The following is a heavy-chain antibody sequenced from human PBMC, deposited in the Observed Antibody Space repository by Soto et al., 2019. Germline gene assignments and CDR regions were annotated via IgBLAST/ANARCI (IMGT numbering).Heavy chain of an antibody. CDR1: GFSLSTSGVG. V-gene: IGHV2-5*02. CDR2: IYWDDDK. D-gene: IGHD3-10*01. CDR3: AQVEGVVRFDS. J-gene: IGHJ4*02. Sequence: QITLKESGPTLVKPTQTLTLTCTFSGFSLSTSGVGVGWIRQPPGKDLECLALIYWDDDKRYSPSLKSRLTITKDTSRTQVVLTMTNMDPVDTATYYCAQVEGVVRFDSWGQGTLVTVSS.